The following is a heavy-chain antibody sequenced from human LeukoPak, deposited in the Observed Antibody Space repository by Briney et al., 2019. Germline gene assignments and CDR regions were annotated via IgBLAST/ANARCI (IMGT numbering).Heavy chain of an antibody. Sequence: PGGSLRLSCAASGFTFSSYWMHWVRQAPGKGLVWVSRINSDGSSTSYADSVKGRFTISRDNAKNTLYLQMNSLRAEDTAVYYCARDGPRGDYYYYMDVWGKGTTVTVSS. D-gene: IGHD1-26*01. CDR2: INSDGSST. V-gene: IGHV3-74*01. CDR3: ARDGPRGDYYYYMDV. CDR1: GFTFSSYW. J-gene: IGHJ6*03.